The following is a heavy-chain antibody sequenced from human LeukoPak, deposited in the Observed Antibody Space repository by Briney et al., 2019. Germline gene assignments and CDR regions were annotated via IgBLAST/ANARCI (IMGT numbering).Heavy chain of an antibody. D-gene: IGHD3-9*01. J-gene: IGHJ6*03. V-gene: IGHV3-23*01. CDR2: ISGSGGST. CDR1: GFTFSSYA. CDR3: AKSPSLLTGYDYYYMDV. Sequence: GRSLRLSCAASGFTFSSYAMSWVRQAPGKGLEWVSAISGSGGSTYYADSVKGRFTISRDNSKNTLYLQMNSLRAEDTAVYYCAKSPSLLTGYDYYYMDVWGKGTTVTVSS.